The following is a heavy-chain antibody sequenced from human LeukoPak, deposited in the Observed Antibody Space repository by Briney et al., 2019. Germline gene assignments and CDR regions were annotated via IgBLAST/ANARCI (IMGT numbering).Heavy chain of an antibody. J-gene: IGHJ4*02. D-gene: IGHD6-13*01. CDR1: GFTFSSYS. V-gene: IGHV3-21*01. CDR2: ISSSSSYI. CDR3: ASIAAAADFDY. Sequence: GGSLRLSCAASGFTFSSYSMDWVRQAPGKGLEWVSSISSSSSYIYYADSVKGRFTISRDNAKNSLYLQMNSLRAEDTAVYYCASIAAAADFDYWGQGTLVTVSS.